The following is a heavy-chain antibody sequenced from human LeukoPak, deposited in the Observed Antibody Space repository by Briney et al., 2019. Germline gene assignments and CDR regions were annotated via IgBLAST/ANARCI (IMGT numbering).Heavy chain of an antibody. CDR3: ANALGYCSSTSCLYYYYMDL. D-gene: IGHD2-2*01. CDR2: IRYDGSNK. V-gene: IGHV3-30*02. Sequence: GGSLRLSCAASGFTFSSYGMHWVRQDPGKGLERVAFIRYDGSNKYYADSVKGRFTISRDNSKNTLYLQMNSLRAEDTAVYYCANALGYCSSTSCLYYYYMDLWGKGTTVTISS. CDR1: GFTFSSYG. J-gene: IGHJ6*03.